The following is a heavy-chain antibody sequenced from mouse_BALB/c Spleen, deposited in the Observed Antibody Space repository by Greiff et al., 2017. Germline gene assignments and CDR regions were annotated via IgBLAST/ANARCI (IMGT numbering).Heavy chain of an antibody. CDR2: IRNKANGYTT. J-gene: IGHJ4*01. D-gene: IGHD2-10*02. V-gene: IGHV7-3*02. Sequence: EVMLVESGGGLVQPGGSLRLSCATSGFTFTDYYMSWVRQPPGKALEWLGFIRNKANGYTTEYSASVKGRFTISRDNSQSILYLQMNTLRAEDSATYYCAREYGNYGEGAMDYWGQGTSVTVSS. CDR1: GFTFTDYY. CDR3: AREYGNYGEGAMDY.